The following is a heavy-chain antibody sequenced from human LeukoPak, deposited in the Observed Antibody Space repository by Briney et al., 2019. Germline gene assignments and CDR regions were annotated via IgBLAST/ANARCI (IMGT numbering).Heavy chain of an antibody. CDR3: ARRKFCGGDCYADAFDI. CDR1: GFTFSSYW. Sequence: PGGSLRLSCAASGFTFSSYWMHWVRQAPGKGLVWVSRINSDGSSTSYADSVKGRFTISRDNAKNTLYLQMNSLRAEDTAVYYCARRKFCGGDCYADAFDIWGQGTMVTVSS. D-gene: IGHD2-21*02. J-gene: IGHJ3*02. V-gene: IGHV3-74*01. CDR2: INSDGSST.